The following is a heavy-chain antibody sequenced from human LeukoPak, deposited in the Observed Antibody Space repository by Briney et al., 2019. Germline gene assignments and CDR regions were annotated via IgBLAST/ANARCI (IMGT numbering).Heavy chain of an antibody. J-gene: IGHJ4*02. D-gene: IGHD5-18*01. CDR3: ARSYSYGINY. Sequence: GGSLRLSCAASGFTFSSFGMHWVRQAPGKGLVWVSRINSDGSSTSYADSVKGRFTISRDSAKNTLYLQMNSLRAEDTAVYYCARSYSYGINYWGQGTLVTVSS. V-gene: IGHV3-74*01. CDR2: INSDGSST. CDR1: GFTFSSFG.